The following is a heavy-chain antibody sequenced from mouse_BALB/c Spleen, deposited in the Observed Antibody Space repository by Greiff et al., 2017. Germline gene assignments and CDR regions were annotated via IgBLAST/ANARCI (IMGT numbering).Heavy chain of an antibody. V-gene: IGHV1-82*01. CDR3: ASDGPSWFAY. Sequence: QVQLQPSGPELVKPGASVKISCKASGYAFSSSWMNWVKQRPGQGLEWIGRIYPGDGDTNYNGKFKGKATLTADKSSSTAYMQLSSLTSVDSAVYFCASDGPSWFAYWGQGTLVTVSA. CDR1: GYAFSSSW. CDR2: IYPGDGDT. D-gene: IGHD2-3*01. J-gene: IGHJ3*01.